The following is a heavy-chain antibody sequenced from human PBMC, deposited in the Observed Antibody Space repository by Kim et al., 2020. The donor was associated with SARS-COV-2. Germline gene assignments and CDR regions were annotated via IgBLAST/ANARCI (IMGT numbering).Heavy chain of an antibody. CDR1: DGSFSSYY. J-gene: IGHJ6*03. CDR3: ASGAEGFNGLHYDMDV. CDR2: INHSGST. Sequence: SETLSLTCAVYDGSFSSYYWSWIRQPPGKGLEWIGEINHSGSTNYNPSLKSRVTISVDTSKNQFSLKLSSVTAADTAVYYCASGAEGFNGLHYDMDVWG. D-gene: IGHD4-17*01. V-gene: IGHV4-34*01.